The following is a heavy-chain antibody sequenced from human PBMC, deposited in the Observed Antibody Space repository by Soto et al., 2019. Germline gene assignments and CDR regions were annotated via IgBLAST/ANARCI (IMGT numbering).Heavy chain of an antibody. CDR3: ARKDKSGYFNWFDP. V-gene: IGHV5-51*01. Sequence: GESLKISCRTSGYRFTYYWIAWVRQMPGKGLEWMGTIFPSDSDTRYSPSFQGQVTISADRSTSTVFLQWASLKASDTAVYFCARKDKSGYFNWFDPWGQGTLVTVSS. CDR1: GYRFTYYW. J-gene: IGHJ5*02. CDR2: IFPSDSDT. D-gene: IGHD3-22*01.